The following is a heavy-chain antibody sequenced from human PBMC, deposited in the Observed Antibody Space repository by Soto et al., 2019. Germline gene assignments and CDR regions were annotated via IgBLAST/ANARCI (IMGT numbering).Heavy chain of an antibody. CDR1: GFTFSDSA. Sequence: GGSLRLSCAASGFTFSDSAMHWVSQASGKGLEWLGRIRSKANNFATAYAASVKGRFTISRDDAKNTVYLQMNSLNSEDTAVYYCTRRSEYDSGGYYYAYDYWGQGTRVTVSS. CDR2: IRSKANNFAT. J-gene: IGHJ4*02. CDR3: TRRSEYDSGGYYYAYDY. V-gene: IGHV3-73*01. D-gene: IGHD3-22*01.